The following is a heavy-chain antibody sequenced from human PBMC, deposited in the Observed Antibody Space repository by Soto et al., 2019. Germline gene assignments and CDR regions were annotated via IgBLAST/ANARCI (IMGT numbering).Heavy chain of an antibody. CDR2: IYYSGST. J-gene: IGHJ5*02. CDR3: AREHGDYAYNWFDP. V-gene: IGHV4-61*01. Sequence: PSETLSLTCTVSGGSVSSGIYYWSWIRQPPGEGLEWIGYIYYSGSTNYNPSLKSRVTISVDTSKNQFSLKLSSVTAADTAVYYCAREHGDYAYNWFDPWGQGTLVTVSS. D-gene: IGHD4-17*01. CDR1: GGSVSSGIYY.